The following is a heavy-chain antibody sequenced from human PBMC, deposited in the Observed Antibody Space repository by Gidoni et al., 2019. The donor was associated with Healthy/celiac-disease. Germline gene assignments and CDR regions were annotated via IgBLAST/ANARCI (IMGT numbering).Heavy chain of an antibody. CDR2: IKSKTDGGTT. J-gene: IGHJ6*02. Sequence: EVQLVESGGGLVKPGGPLRLSCAASGFTFSNAWLSWVRQAPGKGLEWVGRIKSKTDGGTTDYAAPVKGRFTISRDDSKNTLYLQMNSLKTEDTAVYYCTTDRADTAMVTKAYYYGMDVWGQGTTVTVSS. V-gene: IGHV3-15*01. CDR3: TTDRADTAMVTKAYYYGMDV. D-gene: IGHD5-18*01. CDR1: GFTFSNAW.